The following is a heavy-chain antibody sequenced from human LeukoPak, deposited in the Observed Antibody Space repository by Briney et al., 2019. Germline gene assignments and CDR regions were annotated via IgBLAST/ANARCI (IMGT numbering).Heavy chain of an antibody. CDR3: AKSFLEFKAYEYYMDV. D-gene: IGHD1-1*01. CDR2: IWYDESNI. V-gene: IGHV3-33*06. Sequence: PGGSLRLSCVASGFSFNTYGMHWVHQAPGKGLEWVGVIWYDESNIYYGDSVKGRFTISRDNSKKTLYLQMNSLRAEDTAVYYCAKSFLEFKAYEYYMDVWGKGTTVTVSS. CDR1: GFSFNTYG. J-gene: IGHJ6*03.